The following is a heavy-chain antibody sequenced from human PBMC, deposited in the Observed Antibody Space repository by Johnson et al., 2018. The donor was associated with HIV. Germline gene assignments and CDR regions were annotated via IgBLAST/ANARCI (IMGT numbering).Heavy chain of an antibody. CDR3: ARDRGYWDAFDI. D-gene: IGHD3-22*01. Sequence: QMQLVDSGGGLVKPGGSLRLSCAASGFTYSDYYMSWIRQTPGKWLERVSYISSSGTSVYYADSVKGRFSISRDNAKHSLYLQRHSLRAEDTAVYYCARDRGYWDAFDIWGQGTMVTVSS. V-gene: IGHV3-11*04. CDR2: ISSSGTSV. CDR1: GFTYSDYY. J-gene: IGHJ3*02.